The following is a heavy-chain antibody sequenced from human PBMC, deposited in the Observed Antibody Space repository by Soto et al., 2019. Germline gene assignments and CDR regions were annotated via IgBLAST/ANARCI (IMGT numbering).Heavy chain of an antibody. V-gene: IGHV1-69*01. Sequence: QVQLVQSGPEVKKPGTSVKVSCKASGVTVNRFAVTWVRQAPGQGFHRLGGITPLFETTNHAQNFQVRSPISADESTSTSYLELRGLASEDTVVYYCARGYGGYFDDWGQGALVIVSS. J-gene: IGHJ4*02. CDR1: GVTVNRFA. D-gene: IGHD4-17*01. CDR3: ARGYGGYFDD. CDR2: ITPLFETT.